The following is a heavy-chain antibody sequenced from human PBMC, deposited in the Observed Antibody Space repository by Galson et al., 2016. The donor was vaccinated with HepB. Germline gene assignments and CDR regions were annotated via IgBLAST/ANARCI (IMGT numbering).Heavy chain of an antibody. CDR3: ALTSHADFGDALDI. D-gene: IGHD3-10*01. J-gene: IGHJ3*02. CDR2: MRSSGKAA. CDR1: GLSLRSCE. Sequence: SLRLSCAASGLSLRSCEVNWVRQAPGKGPEWLSYMRSSGKAAYYADSVKGRFTVSRDSANNSLSLHLSRLTVEDTAVYYCALTSHADFGDALDIWGQGTMVIVSP. V-gene: IGHV3-48*03.